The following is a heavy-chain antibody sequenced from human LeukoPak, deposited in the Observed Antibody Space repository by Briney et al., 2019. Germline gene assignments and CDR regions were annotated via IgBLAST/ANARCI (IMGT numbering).Heavy chain of an antibody. CDR3: AKDRPNYYGSNGHYYRRDGDY. V-gene: IGHV3-23*01. CDR1: GFTFSIYA. Sequence: GGSLRLSCAPSGFTFSIYAVSWVRQAPGKGLQWVSSITSSGDGTYYADSVKGRSTISRDNSENMLYLQMNSLRVEDTAVYFCAKDRPNYYGSNGHYYRRDGDYWGQGTLVTVSS. CDR2: ITSSGDGT. J-gene: IGHJ4*02. D-gene: IGHD3-22*01.